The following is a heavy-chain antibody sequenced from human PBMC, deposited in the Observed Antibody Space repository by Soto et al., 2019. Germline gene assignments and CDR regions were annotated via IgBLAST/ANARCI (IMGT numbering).Heavy chain of an antibody. Sequence: SETLSLTCAVSGDPISSDKWWSWVRQPPGKGLEWIGEIHHSGNSNYNPSLKSRVIISVDKSKNQFSLKLSSVTDADTAVYYCARGERQQQRDXWGXGTLVTVS. CDR1: GDPISSDKW. D-gene: IGHD6-13*01. J-gene: IGHJ4*02. CDR3: ARGERQQQRDX. CDR2: IHHSGNS. V-gene: IGHV4-4*02.